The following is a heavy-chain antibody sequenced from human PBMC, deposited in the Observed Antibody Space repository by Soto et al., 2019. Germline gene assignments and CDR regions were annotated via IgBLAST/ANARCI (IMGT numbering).Heavy chain of an antibody. Sequence: QVQLVQSGAEVRQPASSVNVSCKTSGGTFSSYAISWVRQAPGQGLVWMGGIGPIVDTSTYAEKFQGRVTVTADEFTSTAYMELSSLRSDDTAIYYCVRVVAILGYPDNWCQGTLVTVSS. CDR1: GGTFSSYA. D-gene: IGHD5-12*01. V-gene: IGHV1-69*12. J-gene: IGHJ4*02. CDR2: IGPIVDTS. CDR3: VRVVAILGYPDN.